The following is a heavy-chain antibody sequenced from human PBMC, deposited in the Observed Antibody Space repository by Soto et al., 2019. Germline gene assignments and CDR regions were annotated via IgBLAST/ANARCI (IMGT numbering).Heavy chain of an antibody. V-gene: IGHV3-23*01. CDR3: VRGVPWCLRGLGGVYYYGIDF. CDR2: ISVSGGIT. CDR1: GFTFTSCA. J-gene: IGHJ6*02. Sequence: EVQLLESGGGLVQPGGSLRLSCAASGFTFTSCAMSWVRQAPGKGLEWVSAISVSGGITYYADSVKGRFIISRVNTKNTRYLQMNSLRGEDTAVYYCVRGVPWCLRGLGGVYYYGIDFWGQGTTVTVSS. D-gene: IGHD2-8*02.